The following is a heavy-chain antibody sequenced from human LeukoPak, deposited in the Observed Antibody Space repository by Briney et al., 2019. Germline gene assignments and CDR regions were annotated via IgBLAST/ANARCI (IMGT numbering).Heavy chain of an antibody. V-gene: IGHV1-8*01. J-gene: IGHJ5*02. D-gene: IGHD5-18*01. Sequence: ASVKVSCKASGYTFTSYDINWVRQATGQGLEWMGWMNPNSGNTGYAQKFQGRVTMTRNTSISTAYMELSSLRSEDTAVYYCARTYTAMVIPDWFDPWGQGTLVTVSS. CDR1: GYTFTSYD. CDR2: MNPNSGNT. CDR3: ARTYTAMVIPDWFDP.